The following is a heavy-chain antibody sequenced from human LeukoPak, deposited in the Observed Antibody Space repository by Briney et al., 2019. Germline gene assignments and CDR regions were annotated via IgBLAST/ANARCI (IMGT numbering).Heavy chain of an antibody. CDR2: ISSSSGYI. J-gene: IGHJ4*02. V-gene: IGHV3-21*01. Sequence: GGSLRLSCAASGFTFSSYSMNWVRQAPGKGLEWVSFISSSSGYIYYADSVKGRFTISRDNARNSLYLQMNSLRAEDTAVYYCARDSTSAWYYFDYWGQGTLVTVSS. D-gene: IGHD6-19*01. CDR1: GFTFSSYS. CDR3: ARDSTSAWYYFDY.